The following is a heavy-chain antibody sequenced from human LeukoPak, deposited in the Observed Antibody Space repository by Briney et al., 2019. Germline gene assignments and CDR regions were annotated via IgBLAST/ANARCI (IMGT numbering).Heavy chain of an antibody. V-gene: IGHV3-23*01. J-gene: IGHJ3*02. CDR1: GFTFSGCS. Sequence: GGSLRLSCAASGFTFSGCSMSWVRQAPGKGLEWVSAISGSGATTYYADSVKGRFTISRDNSWNTLYLQMNSLRAEDTAVYYCARGTSWQQRAFDIWGQGTVVTVSS. CDR3: ARGTSWQQRAFDI. CDR2: ISGSGATT. D-gene: IGHD6-13*01.